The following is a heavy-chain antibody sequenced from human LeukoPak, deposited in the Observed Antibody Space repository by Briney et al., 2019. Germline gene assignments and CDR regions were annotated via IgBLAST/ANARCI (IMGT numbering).Heavy chain of an antibody. Sequence: GGSLRLSCAASGFTFSSYAMSWVRQAPGKGLEWVSSITSGTTYIYYADSVKGRFTISRDNAKNSLYLQMNSLRAEDTAVYYCAREGYYYGSGSDPADIDYWGQGTLVTVSS. J-gene: IGHJ4*02. CDR3: AREGYYYGSGSDPADIDY. CDR1: GFTFSSYA. V-gene: IGHV3-21*01. CDR2: ITSGTTYI. D-gene: IGHD3-10*01.